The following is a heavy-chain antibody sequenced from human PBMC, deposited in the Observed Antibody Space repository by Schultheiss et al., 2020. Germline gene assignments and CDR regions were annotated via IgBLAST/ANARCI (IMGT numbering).Heavy chain of an antibody. V-gene: IGHV4-34*01. Sequence: GSLRLSCAVYGGSFSGYYWSWIRQPPGKGLEWIGEINHSGSTNYNPSLKSRVTISVDTSKNQFSLKLSSVTAADTAVYYCATARVAAYYFDYWGQGTLVTVSS. J-gene: IGHJ4*02. CDR2: INHSGST. CDR3: ATARVAAYYFDY. CDR1: GGSFSGYY. D-gene: IGHD6-19*01.